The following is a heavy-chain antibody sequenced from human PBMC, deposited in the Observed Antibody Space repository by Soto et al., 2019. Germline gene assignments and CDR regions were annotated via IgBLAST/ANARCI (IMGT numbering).Heavy chain of an antibody. J-gene: IGHJ6*02. CDR3: ARTTPEVAATPQFYYYSGMDV. V-gene: IGHV5-10-1*01. CDR2: IDPSDSYT. Sequence: GESLKMSGAGSGDSVTSYWSSWVRQMPGKGLGWMGRIDPSDSYTNYSPSFQGHVTISADKSISTAYLQWSSLKASDTAMYYCARTTPEVAATPQFYYYSGMDVWGQGTTVPVSS. D-gene: IGHD2-15*01. CDR1: GDSVTSYW.